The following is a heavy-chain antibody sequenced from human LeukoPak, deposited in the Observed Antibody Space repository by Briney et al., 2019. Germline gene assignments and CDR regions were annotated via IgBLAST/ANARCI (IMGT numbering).Heavy chain of an antibody. CDR3: ARDRGSGWFDP. CDR2: IYYSGST. Sequence: SSETLSLTCTVSGGSISSYYWSWIRQPPGKGLEWIGYIYYSGSTNYNPSLKSRVTISVDTSKNQFSLKLSSVTAADTAVYYCARDRGSGWFDPWGQGTLVTVSS. V-gene: IGHV4-59*01. CDR1: GGSISSYY. D-gene: IGHD3-10*01. J-gene: IGHJ5*02.